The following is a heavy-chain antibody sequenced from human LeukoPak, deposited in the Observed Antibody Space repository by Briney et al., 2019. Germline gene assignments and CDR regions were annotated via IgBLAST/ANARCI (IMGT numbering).Heavy chain of an antibody. V-gene: IGHV3-23*01. CDR2: ISGSGGST. Sequence: GGSLRLSCAVSGFTFSSYAMSWVRQAPGKGLEWVSAISGSGGSTYYADSVKGRFTISRDNSKNTLYLQMNSLRAEDAAVYYCAKARYGDYVAPVGGPFDYWGQGTLVTVSS. D-gene: IGHD4-17*01. CDR1: GFTFSSYA. J-gene: IGHJ4*02. CDR3: AKARYGDYVAPVGGPFDY.